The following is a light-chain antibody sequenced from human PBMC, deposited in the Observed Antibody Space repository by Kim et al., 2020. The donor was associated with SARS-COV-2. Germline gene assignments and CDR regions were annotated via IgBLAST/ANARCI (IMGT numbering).Light chain of an antibody. J-gene: IGKJ5*01. Sequence: PGERATLSCRASQSVTSNLGWYQQKPGQAPRLLIYGASTRATGIPARFSGSGSGTEFTLTISSLQSEDFAVYYCQQYDDWPSITFGQGTRLEIK. CDR2: GAS. V-gene: IGKV3-15*01. CDR3: QQYDDWPSIT. CDR1: QSVTSN.